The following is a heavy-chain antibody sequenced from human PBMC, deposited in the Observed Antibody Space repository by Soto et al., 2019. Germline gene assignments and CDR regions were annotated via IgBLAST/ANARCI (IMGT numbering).Heavy chain of an antibody. CDR1: GGSISVSSYY. Sequence: SETLSLTCTVSGGSISVSSYYWGWIRQPPGKGLEWIGSIYYSGTTYYNPSLKSRVTISVDTSKNQFSLKLSSVTAADTAVYYCARQGTTVTTFYDYWGQGTLVTSP. V-gene: IGHV4-39*01. CDR3: ARQGTTVTTFYDY. D-gene: IGHD4-17*01. J-gene: IGHJ4*02. CDR2: IYYSGTT.